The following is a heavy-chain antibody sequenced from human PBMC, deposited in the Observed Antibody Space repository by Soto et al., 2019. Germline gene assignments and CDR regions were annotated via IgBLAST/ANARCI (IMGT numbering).Heavy chain of an antibody. J-gene: IGHJ6*03. V-gene: IGHV1-8*01. CDR1: GYTFTSYD. Sequence: GASVKVSCKASGYTFTSYDINWVRQATGQGLEWMGWMNPNSGNTGYAQKFQGRVTMTRNTSISTAYMELSSLRSEDTAVYYCARTNYDYIWGSYRTGYYYYYYMDVWGKGTKVTVSS. D-gene: IGHD3-16*01. CDR2: MNPNSGNT. CDR3: ARTNYDYIWGSYRTGYYYYYYMDV.